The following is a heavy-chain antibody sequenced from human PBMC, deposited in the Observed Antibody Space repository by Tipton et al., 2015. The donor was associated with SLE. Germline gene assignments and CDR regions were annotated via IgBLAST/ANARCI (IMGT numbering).Heavy chain of an antibody. V-gene: IGHV3-64*01. CDR2: ISSGGGST. CDR3: ARALGVGGSYTDY. Sequence: GSLRLSCSASGFTFSNYAMQWARQAPGVGLEYVSGISSGGGSTYYAHSVKGRFTISRDNSKNTLYLQMTNLRAEDMAVYHCARALGVGGSYTDYWGQGTLVTVSS. CDR1: GFTFSNYA. D-gene: IGHD1-26*01. J-gene: IGHJ4*02.